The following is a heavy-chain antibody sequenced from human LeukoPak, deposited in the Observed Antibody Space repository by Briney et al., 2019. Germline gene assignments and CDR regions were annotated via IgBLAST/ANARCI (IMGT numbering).Heavy chain of an antibody. D-gene: IGHD1-26*01. V-gene: IGHV4-39*07. Sequence: SETLSLTCTVSGGSISSSSYYWGWIRQPPGKGLEWIGSIYYSGSTYYNPSLKSRVTISVDTSKNQFSLKLSSVIAADTAVYYCARDRVGAPYYFDYWGQGTLVTVSS. CDR2: IYYSGST. CDR1: GGSISSSSYY. J-gene: IGHJ4*02. CDR3: ARDRVGAPYYFDY.